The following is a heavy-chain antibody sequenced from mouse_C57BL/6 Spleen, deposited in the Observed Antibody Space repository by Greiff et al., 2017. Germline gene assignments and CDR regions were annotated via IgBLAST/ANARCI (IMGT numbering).Heavy chain of an antibody. Sequence: EVKLVESGPGLVKPSQSLSLTCSVTGYSITSGYYWNWIRQFPGNKLEWMGYISYDGSNNYNPSLKNRISITRDTSKNQFFLKLNSVTTEDTATYYCAREDDYDGIDYWGQGTTLTVSS. J-gene: IGHJ2*01. D-gene: IGHD2-4*01. CDR3: AREDDYDGIDY. V-gene: IGHV3-6*01. CDR2: ISYDGSN. CDR1: GYSITSGYY.